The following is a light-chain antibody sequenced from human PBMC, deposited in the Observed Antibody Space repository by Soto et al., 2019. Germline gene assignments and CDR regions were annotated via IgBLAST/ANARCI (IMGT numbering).Light chain of an antibody. CDR1: QSVLYSSNNKNY. V-gene: IGKV4-1*01. CDR2: GAY. Sequence: DIVMTQYPDSLAVSLGDRATINCKSSQSVLYSSNNKNYLAWYQQKPGQAPRLLIYGAYNRATGIPPRFSGSGSGTEFTLTISSLQSADFAVYYCQQYNNWPPITCGKGPRREIK. J-gene: IGKJ5*01. CDR3: QQYNNWPPIT.